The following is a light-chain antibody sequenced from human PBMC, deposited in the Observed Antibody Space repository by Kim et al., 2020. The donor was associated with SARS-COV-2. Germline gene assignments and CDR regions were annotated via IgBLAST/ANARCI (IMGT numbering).Light chain of an antibody. CDR2: AAS. CDR3: QRYNSLPQYT. V-gene: IGKV1-16*02. CDR1: QDINNY. Sequence: ASVGTRVTITGRASQDINNYLAWFQQKPGEAPKSLIYAASSLLSGVPSKFSGNGSGTEFTLTISSLQPEDIATYYCQRYNSLPQYTFGQGTKLEI. J-gene: IGKJ2*01.